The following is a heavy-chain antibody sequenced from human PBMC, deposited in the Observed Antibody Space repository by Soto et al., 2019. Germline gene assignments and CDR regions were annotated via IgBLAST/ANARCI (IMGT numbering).Heavy chain of an antibody. CDR3: ARAHGGEKNSSSAYYYYYGMDA. Sequence: PGGSLRLSCAASGFTFSSYGMHWVRQAPGKGLEWVAVIWYDGSNKYYADSVKGRFTISRDNSKNTLYLQMNSLRAEDTAVYYCARAHGGEKNSSSAYYYYYGMDAWGQGTTVTVSS. V-gene: IGHV3-33*01. D-gene: IGHD6-6*01. J-gene: IGHJ6*02. CDR2: IWYDGSNK. CDR1: GFTFSSYG.